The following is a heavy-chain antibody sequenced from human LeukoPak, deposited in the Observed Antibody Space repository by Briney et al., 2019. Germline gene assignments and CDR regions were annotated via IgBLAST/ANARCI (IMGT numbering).Heavy chain of an antibody. D-gene: IGHD1-26*01. V-gene: IGHV3-21*01. CDR1: GFTISGYN. J-gene: IGHJ4*02. Sequence: GGSLRLSCAASGFTISGYNMHWVRQAPGKGLDLVSSISGSSNFIYYTDSVKGRFTISRDNAKNSLYLQMNSLRADDTAVYYCARVGGELLPLDYWGQGTLVTVSS. CDR3: ARVGGELLPLDY. CDR2: ISGSSNFI.